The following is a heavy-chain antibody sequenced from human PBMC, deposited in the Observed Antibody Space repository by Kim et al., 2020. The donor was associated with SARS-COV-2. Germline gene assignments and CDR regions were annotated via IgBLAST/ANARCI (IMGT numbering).Heavy chain of an antibody. Sequence: SETLSLTCTVSGGSISSSSYYWGWIRQPPGKGLEWIGSIYYSGSTYYNPSLKSRVTISVDTSKNQFSLKLSPVTAADTAVYYCARDVRGDPGYFQHWGQGTLVTVSS. CDR1: GGSISSSSYY. J-gene: IGHJ1*01. D-gene: IGHD2-21*01. V-gene: IGHV4-39*07. CDR2: IYYSGST. CDR3: ARDVRGDPGYFQH.